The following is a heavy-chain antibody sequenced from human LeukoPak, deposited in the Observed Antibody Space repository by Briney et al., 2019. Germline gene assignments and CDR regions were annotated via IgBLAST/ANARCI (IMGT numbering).Heavy chain of an antibody. CDR3: ARDITGTPADFDY. Sequence: SETLSLTCTVAAGLISSYYWSWIRQPAGKGLEWIGRIYTSGSTNYNPSLKSRVTMSLDKSKNQFSLKLNSVTAADTAVYYCARDITGTPADFDYWGRGTLVTVSS. V-gene: IGHV4-4*07. CDR2: IYTSGST. CDR1: AGLISSYY. D-gene: IGHD1-7*01. J-gene: IGHJ4*02.